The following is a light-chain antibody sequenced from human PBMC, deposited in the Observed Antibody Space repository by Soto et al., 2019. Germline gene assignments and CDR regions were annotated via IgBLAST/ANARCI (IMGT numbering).Light chain of an antibody. CDR1: QSISSW. CDR3: QQSYSSPFT. V-gene: IGKV1-5*03. CDR2: KAS. Sequence: DIQMTQSPSTLSASVGDRVTITCRASQSISSWLAWYQQKPGKAPKLLIYKASSLESGVPSRFSGSGSGRDFTLTISGLQPEDFGTYYCQQSYSSPFTFGQGTRLEI. J-gene: IGKJ5*01.